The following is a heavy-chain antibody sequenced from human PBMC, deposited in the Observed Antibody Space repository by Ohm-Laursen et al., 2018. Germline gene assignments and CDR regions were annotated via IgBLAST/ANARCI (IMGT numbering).Heavy chain of an antibody. V-gene: IGHV3-74*01. CDR2: INSDGSTT. J-gene: IGHJ4*02. CDR3: VGGYITVFHY. Sequence: SLRLSCAASGFTFSSDWMHWVRQAPGKGLFWVSRINSDGSTTNYADSVKGRFTISRDNAKNTLYLQMNSLGAEDTALYYCVGGYITVFHYWGQGTLVTVSS. D-gene: IGHD5-12*01. CDR1: GFTFSSDW.